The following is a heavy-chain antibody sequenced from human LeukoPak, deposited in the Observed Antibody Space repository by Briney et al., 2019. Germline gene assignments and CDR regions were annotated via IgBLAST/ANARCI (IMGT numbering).Heavy chain of an antibody. CDR1: GFTVSSNY. J-gene: IGHJ6*03. Sequence: GGSLRLSCAASGFTVSSNYMSWVRQAPGKGLGWVSVIYSGGSTYYSDCVKGRFTISRDNSKNTLYLQMNSLRAEDTAVYYCARVYAIPNYYYYMDVWGKGTTVTVSS. CDR3: ARVYAIPNYYYYMDV. D-gene: IGHD2-8*01. V-gene: IGHV3-53*01. CDR2: IYSGGST.